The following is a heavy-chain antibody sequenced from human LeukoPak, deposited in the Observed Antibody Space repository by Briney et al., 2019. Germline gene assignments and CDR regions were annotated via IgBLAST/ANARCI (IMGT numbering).Heavy chain of an antibody. D-gene: IGHD3-10*01. J-gene: IGHJ4*02. CDR2: ISYDGSNK. Sequence: PGGSLRLSCAASGFTFSSYAMHWVRQAPGKGLEWVAVISYDGSNKYYADSVKGRFTISRDNSKNTLYLQMNSLRAEDTAVYYCARAYGSGINYWGQGTLVTVSS. CDR1: GFTFSSYA. V-gene: IGHV3-30*04. CDR3: ARAYGSGINY.